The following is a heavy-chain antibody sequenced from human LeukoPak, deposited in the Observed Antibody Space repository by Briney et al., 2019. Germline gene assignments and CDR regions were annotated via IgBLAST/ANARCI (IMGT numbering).Heavy chain of an antibody. D-gene: IGHD4-17*01. CDR1: GFTFSSYD. CDR3: ARAGHYGALNY. V-gene: IGHV3-13*01. CDR2: IGTAGDT. Sequence: PGGFLRLSCAASGFTFSSYDMHWVRQATGKGLEWVSAIGTAGDTYYPGSVKGRFTISRENAKNSLYLQMNSLRAGGTAVYYCARAGHYGALNYWGQGTLVTVSS. J-gene: IGHJ4*02.